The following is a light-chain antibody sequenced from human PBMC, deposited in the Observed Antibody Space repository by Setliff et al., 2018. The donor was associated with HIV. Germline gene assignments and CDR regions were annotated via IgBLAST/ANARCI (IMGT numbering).Light chain of an antibody. CDR2: DVS. V-gene: IGLV2-14*03. CDR1: SRDVGGYSF. CDR3: LSYTSSTPLYV. J-gene: IGLJ1*01. Sequence: QSALAQPASVSGSPGQSITISCTGTSRDVGGYSFVSWYQQHPGKAPKLMIYDVSYRPSGVSDRFSGSKSGNTASLTISGLQAEDEADYYCLSYTSSTPLYVFATGTKVTVL.